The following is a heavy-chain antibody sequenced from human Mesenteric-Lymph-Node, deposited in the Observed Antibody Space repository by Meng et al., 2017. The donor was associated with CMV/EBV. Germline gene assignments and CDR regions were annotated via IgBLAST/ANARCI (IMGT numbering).Heavy chain of an antibody. D-gene: IGHD3-16*01. CDR2: IYPGDSDT. V-gene: IGHV5-51*01. CDR1: GYSFTSHW. CDR3: ARRSPYTNSYYYDY. J-gene: IGHJ4*02. Sequence: KGSGYSFTSHWIGWVRQMPGKGLEWMGIIYPGDSDTRYSPSFQGQVAISADKSISTAYLQWSSLKASDTAMYYCARRSPYTNSYYYDYWGQGTLVTVSS.